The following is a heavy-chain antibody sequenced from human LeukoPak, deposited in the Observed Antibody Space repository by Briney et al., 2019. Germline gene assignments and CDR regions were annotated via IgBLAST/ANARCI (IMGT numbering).Heavy chain of an antibody. D-gene: IGHD5-24*01. V-gene: IGHV4-34*01. CDR1: GGSISSYY. J-gene: IGHJ4*02. CDR3: ARGPAPNKAKKGNRDGYNPPFDY. Sequence: PSETLSLTCTVSGGSISSYYWSWIRQPPGKGLEWIGEINHSGSTNYNPSLKSRVTISVDTSKNQFSLKLSSVTAADTAVYYCARGPAPNKAKKGNRDGYNPPFDYWGQGTLVTVSS. CDR2: INHSGST.